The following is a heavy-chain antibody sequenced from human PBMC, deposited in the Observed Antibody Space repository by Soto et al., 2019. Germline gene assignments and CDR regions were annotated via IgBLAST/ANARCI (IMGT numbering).Heavy chain of an antibody. J-gene: IGHJ4*02. Sequence: PGGALRLSWAGSGFTFSSYAMSWVLQAPWKGLEWVSAISGSGDATYYADSGKGRFTISRDNSKNTLYLQMNSLRAEDTAVYYCAKSYSSRWYYFDYWGQGTLVTVSS. CDR2: ISGSGDAT. CDR3: AKSYSSRWYYFDY. V-gene: IGHV3-23*01. D-gene: IGHD6-13*01. CDR1: GFTFSSYA.